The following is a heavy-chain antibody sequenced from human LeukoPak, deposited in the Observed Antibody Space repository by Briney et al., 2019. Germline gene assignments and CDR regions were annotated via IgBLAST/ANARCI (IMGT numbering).Heavy chain of an antibody. Sequence: GESLKISCKGSGYRFTSYWIGWVRQTPGKGLEWMGIIYPGDSDTRYGPSFQGQVTISADKSISTAYLQWSSLKASDTAMYYCARPGRDGYNFYYFDYWGQGTLVTVSS. CDR1: GYRFTSYW. CDR3: ARPGRDGYNFYYFDY. CDR2: IYPGDSDT. V-gene: IGHV5-51*01. J-gene: IGHJ4*02. D-gene: IGHD5-24*01.